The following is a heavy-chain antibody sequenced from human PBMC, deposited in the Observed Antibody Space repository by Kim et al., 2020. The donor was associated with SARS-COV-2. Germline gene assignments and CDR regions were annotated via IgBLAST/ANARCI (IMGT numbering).Heavy chain of an antibody. CDR2: ISGGGGNT. V-gene: IGHV3-23*01. CDR3: DASDY. J-gene: IGHJ4*02. Sequence: GGSLRLSCAASGFNFGFYAMSWARQAPGKGLEWVSTISGGGGNTHYADSVKGRFTISRGNSMNTLYLQMNSLRAEDTAVYYCDASDYWGQGTLVTVSS. CDR1: GFNFGFYA.